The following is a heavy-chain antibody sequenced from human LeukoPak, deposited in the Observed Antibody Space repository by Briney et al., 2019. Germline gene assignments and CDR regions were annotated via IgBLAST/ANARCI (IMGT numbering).Heavy chain of an antibody. V-gene: IGHV3-30*02. CDR3: AKDTLGYCSGGSCPRPYNWFDP. J-gene: IGHJ5*02. CDR2: IRYDGSNK. CDR1: GFTFSSYG. D-gene: IGHD2-15*01. Sequence: GGSLRLSSAASGFTFSSYGMHWVRQAPGKGLEWVAFIRYDGSNKYYADSVKGRFTISRDNSKNTLYLQMNSLRAEDTAVYYCAKDTLGYCSGGSCPRPYNWFDPWGQGTLVTVSS.